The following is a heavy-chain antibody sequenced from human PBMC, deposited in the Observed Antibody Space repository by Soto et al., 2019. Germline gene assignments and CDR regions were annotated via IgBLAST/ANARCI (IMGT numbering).Heavy chain of an antibody. CDR3: AKSAGSWSRYYYGMDV. Sequence: GGSLRLSCAASGFTFSSYAMSWVRQAPGKGLEWVSGISGVGATTYYADSVKGRFTISRDNSKTTLYLQMNSLRAEDTAVYYCAKSAGSWSRYYYGMDVWGQGTTVTVSS. CDR1: GFTFSSYA. D-gene: IGHD6-13*01. J-gene: IGHJ6*02. CDR2: ISGVGATT. V-gene: IGHV3-23*01.